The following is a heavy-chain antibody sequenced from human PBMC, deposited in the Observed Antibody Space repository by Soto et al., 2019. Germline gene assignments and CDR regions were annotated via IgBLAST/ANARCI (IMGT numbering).Heavy chain of an antibody. J-gene: IGHJ3*01. V-gene: IGHV1-46*03. CDR3: ARERGNDAFDL. Sequence: ASVKVSCKASEYTFTSYYMHWVRQAPGQGLEWMGIINPTGGDTTYAQKFQGRVTMTRDTSTSTVYMELSSLRSEDTAVYYCARERGNDAFDLWGQGTMVTVS. CDR2: INPTGGDT. D-gene: IGHD3-16*01. CDR1: EYTFTSYY.